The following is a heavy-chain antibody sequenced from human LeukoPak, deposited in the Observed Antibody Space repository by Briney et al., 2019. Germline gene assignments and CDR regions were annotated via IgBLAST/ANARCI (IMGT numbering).Heavy chain of an antibody. D-gene: IGHD3-3*01. J-gene: IGHJ4*02. CDR2: ISAYNGNT. CDR1: GYTFTSYS. Sequence: ASVKVSCKASGYTFTSYSISWVQQAPGQGLEWMGWISAYNGNTNYAQKLQGRVTMTTDTSTSTAYMELRSLRSDDTAVYYCARDSRTGYYDFWSGYYTFDYWGQGTLVTVSS. CDR3: ARDSRTGYYDFWSGYYTFDY. V-gene: IGHV1-18*01.